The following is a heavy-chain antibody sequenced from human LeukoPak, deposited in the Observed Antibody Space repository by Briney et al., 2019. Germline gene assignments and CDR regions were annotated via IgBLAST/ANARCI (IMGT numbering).Heavy chain of an antibody. V-gene: IGHV4-39*01. D-gene: IGHD3-3*01. CDR3: ARTIRFGVVMEGWFDP. CDR2: IYYSGST. J-gene: IGHJ5*02. CDR1: GGSISSSSYY. Sequence: PSETLSLTCTVSGGSISSSSYYWGWIRQPPGKGLEWIGSIYYSGSTYYNPSLKSRVTISVDTSKNQFSLELSSVTAADTAVYYCARTIRFGVVMEGWFDPWGQGTLVTVSS.